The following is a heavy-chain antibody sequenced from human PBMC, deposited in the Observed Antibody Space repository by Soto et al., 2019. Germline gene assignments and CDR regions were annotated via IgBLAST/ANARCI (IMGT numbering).Heavy chain of an antibody. CDR1: GGSISSYY. D-gene: IGHD1-20*01. Sequence: ASETLSLTCTVSGGSISSYYWSWIRQPPGKGLEWIGYIYYSGSTNYNPSLKSRVTISVDTSKNQFSLKLSSVTAADTAVYYCARYSWNAVSYYYYMDVWGKGTTGTVSS. CDR3: ARYSWNAVSYYYYMDV. CDR2: IYYSGST. J-gene: IGHJ6*03. V-gene: IGHV4-59*08.